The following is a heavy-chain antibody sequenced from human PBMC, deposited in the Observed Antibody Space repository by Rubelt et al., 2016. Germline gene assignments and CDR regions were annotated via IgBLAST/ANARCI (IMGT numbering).Heavy chain of an antibody. D-gene: IGHD1-1*01. Sequence: QVQLQESGPGLVKPSETLSLTCTVSGGSISSSSYYWGWIRQPPGKGLEWIGSIFYSGSTYYNPSLKSRVTISVDTSKNQFSLKLSSVAAADTAVYIWARTSHDYWFDPWGQGTLVTVSS. CDR2: IFYSGST. V-gene: IGHV4-39*07. J-gene: IGHJ5*02. CDR3: ARTSHDYWFDP. CDR1: GGSISSSSYY.